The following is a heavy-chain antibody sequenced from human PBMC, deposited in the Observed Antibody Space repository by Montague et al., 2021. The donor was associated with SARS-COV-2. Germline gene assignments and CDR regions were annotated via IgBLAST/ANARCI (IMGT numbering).Heavy chain of an antibody. CDR2: IFHSGAT. CDR3: AGGFVAAVPDRFDS. V-gene: IGHV4-4*02. J-gene: IGHJ4*02. CDR1: GGFISSGNY. D-gene: IGHD6-13*01. Sequence: SETLSLTCALSGGFISSGNYWSWFRHPPWKGLEWFGEIFHSGATXYNPPLKSRLTISMDKSKNEFSLNLTSATAAATAMYYCAGGFVAAVPDRFDSWGQGVLVTVSS.